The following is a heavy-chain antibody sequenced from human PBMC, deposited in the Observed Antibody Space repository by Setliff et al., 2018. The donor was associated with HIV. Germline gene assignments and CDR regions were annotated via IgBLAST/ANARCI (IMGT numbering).Heavy chain of an antibody. V-gene: IGHV4-31*02. D-gene: IGHD2-15*01. Sequence: SETLSLTCSVSGGSILINGFYWSWIRQHSGKGLEWIGYIYYSGSTYYNPSLESRLIMSVDPSKNQFSLKLNSVTAADTAVYYCARGRNFRDIRDSLFGLWGQGTLVTVSS. CDR3: ARGRNFRDIRDSLFGL. CDR2: IYYSGST. CDR1: GGSILINGFY. J-gene: IGHJ4*02.